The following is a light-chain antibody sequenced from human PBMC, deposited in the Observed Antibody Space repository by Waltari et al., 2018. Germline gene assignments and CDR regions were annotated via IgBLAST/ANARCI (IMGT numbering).Light chain of an antibody. CDR2: DVS. CDR3: SSYAGSNTFI. Sequence: QAALTQPPSVSGSPGQSVTISCTGTSSDIGGYNYVSWYQQHPGKAPKLMIYDVSKRPSGVSYRFSGSKSGNTASLTISGLQAEDEADYYCSSYAGSNTFIFGAGTRLTVL. J-gene: IGLJ1*01. CDR1: SSDIGGYNY. V-gene: IGLV2-11*01.